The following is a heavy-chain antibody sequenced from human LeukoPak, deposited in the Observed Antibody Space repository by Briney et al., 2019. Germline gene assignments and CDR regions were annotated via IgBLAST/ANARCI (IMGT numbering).Heavy chain of an antibody. J-gene: IGHJ4*02. CDR3: VKARGDSGSFYTAGGFDY. D-gene: IGHD1-26*01. Sequence: GGSLRLSCSASGFTFSSYAMHWVRQAPGKGLEYVSVISSNGGSTYYADSVKGRFTISRDNSKNTLYLQMSSLRAEDTAVYYCVKARGDSGSFYTAGGFDYWGQGTLVTVSS. CDR2: ISSNGGST. CDR1: GFTFSSYA. V-gene: IGHV3-64D*06.